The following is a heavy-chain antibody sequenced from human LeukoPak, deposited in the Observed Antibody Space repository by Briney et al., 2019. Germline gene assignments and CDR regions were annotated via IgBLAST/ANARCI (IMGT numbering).Heavy chain of an antibody. CDR2: VQPTGNT. J-gene: IGHJ3*02. V-gene: IGHV4-61*02. Sequence: SETLSLTCTASNGPNNNGSYYWRWLRQPAGKGLEWVGRVQPTGNTIYNRSLKSRVTISVDTSKNQFSLRLTSVTAADTAVYYCARHYSESGFDVFDIWGQGTLVTVSS. CDR1: NGPNNNGSYY. D-gene: IGHD3-10*01. CDR3: ARHYSESGFDVFDI.